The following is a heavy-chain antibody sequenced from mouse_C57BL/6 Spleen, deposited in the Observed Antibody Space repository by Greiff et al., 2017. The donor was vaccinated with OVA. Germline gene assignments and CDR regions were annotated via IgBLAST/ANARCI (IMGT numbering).Heavy chain of an antibody. CDR1: GYSFTGYY. D-gene: IGHD1-1*01. Sequence: VQLQQSGPELVKPGASVKISCKASGYSFTGYYMNWVKQSPEKSLEWIGEINPSTGGTTYNQKVKAKATLTVDKSSSTAYMQLKSLTSEDSAVYYCARDYYGSSPWFAYWGQGTLVTVSA. J-gene: IGHJ3*01. CDR2: INPSTGGT. V-gene: IGHV1-42*01. CDR3: ARDYYGSSPWFAY.